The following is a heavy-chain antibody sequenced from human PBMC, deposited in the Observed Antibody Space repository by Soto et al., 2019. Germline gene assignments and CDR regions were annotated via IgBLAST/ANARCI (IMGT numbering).Heavy chain of an antibody. CDR2: ISYDGSNK. Sequence: HSGVAAEIAFSGDRMHVISQAPGKGLEWVAVISYDGSNKYYADSVKGRFTISRDNSKNTLYLQMSSLGAEDTAVCCFENERLCGRDFGMYVWGQGNTVTVSS. V-gene: IGHV3-30*18. CDR3: ENERLCGRDFGMYV. CDR1: EIAFSGDR. D-gene: IGHD2-21*01. J-gene: IGHJ6*02.